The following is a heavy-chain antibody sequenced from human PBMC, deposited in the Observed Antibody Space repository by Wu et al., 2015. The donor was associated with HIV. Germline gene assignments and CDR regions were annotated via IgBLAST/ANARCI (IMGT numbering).Heavy chain of an antibody. D-gene: IGHD3-16*02. CDR3: VSGYDYVWGSYPVIPGEYFQH. J-gene: IGHJ1*01. Sequence: QVQLVQSGAEVKKPGSSVKVSCKASGGTFSSYAISWVRQAPGQGLEWMGRIIPIFGTANYAQKFQGRVTITADESTSTSYMDLSSLRSEDTAVYYCVSGYDYVWGSYPVIPGEYFQHWGQGTLVTVSS. CDR1: GGTFSSYA. CDR2: IIPIFGTA. V-gene: IGHV1-69*13.